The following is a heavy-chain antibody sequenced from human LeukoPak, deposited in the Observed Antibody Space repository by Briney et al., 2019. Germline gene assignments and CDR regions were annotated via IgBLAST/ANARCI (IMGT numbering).Heavy chain of an antibody. CDR3: ARAVDSYGYSESYYFDY. V-gene: IGHV4-30-2*01. CDR2: IYHSGST. J-gene: IGHJ4*02. D-gene: IGHD5-18*01. Sequence: SQTLSLTCAVSGGSISSGGYSWSWIRQPPGKGLEWIGYIYHSGSTYYNPSLKSRVTISVDRSKNQFSLKLSSVTAADTAVYYCARAVDSYGYSESYYFDYRGQGTLVTVSS. CDR1: GGSISSGGYS.